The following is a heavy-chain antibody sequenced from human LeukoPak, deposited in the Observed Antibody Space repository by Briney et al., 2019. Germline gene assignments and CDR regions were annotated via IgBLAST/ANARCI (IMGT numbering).Heavy chain of an antibody. J-gene: IGHJ4*02. CDR3: ARLSDISVAPYFDY. CDR2: INWNGGST. V-gene: IGHV3-20*01. CDR1: GFTFYDYG. Sequence: GGSLRLSCAASGFTFYDYGLRWVRQAPGKGREGGSTINWNGGSTVYADSVKGRFTISRDKGKNSVDLQMNSVRDEDTALYDSARLSDISVAPYFDYWGQGTLVTVSS. D-gene: IGHD3-9*01.